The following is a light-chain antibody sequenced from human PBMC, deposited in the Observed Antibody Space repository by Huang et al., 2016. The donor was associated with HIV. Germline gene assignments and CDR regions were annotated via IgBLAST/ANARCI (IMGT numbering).Light chain of an antibody. V-gene: IGKV3-15*01. Sequence: EIVMTQSPATLSVSPGERATLSCRATQSVSFDLAWYQHRGCQAPRLLIYGASTRATGIPARFSGSGSGTEFTLTISSLQSEDFAVYYCQQYNNWPWTFGQGTKVEIE. CDR3: QQYNNWPWT. J-gene: IGKJ1*01. CDR1: QSVSFD. CDR2: GAS.